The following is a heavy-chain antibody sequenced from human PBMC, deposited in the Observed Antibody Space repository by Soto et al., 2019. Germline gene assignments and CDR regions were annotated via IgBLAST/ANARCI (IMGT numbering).Heavy chain of an antibody. D-gene: IGHD2-2*01. CDR2: ISAYNGNT. V-gene: IGHV1-18*01. CDR1: GYTFTSYG. Sequence: ASVQVSCKASGYTFTSYGISWVRQAPGQGLEWMGWISAYNGNTNYAQKLQGRVTMTTDTSTSTAYMELRSLRSDDTAVYYCARDTWYCSSTSCYGVDYWGQGTLVTVSS. CDR3: ARDTWYCSSTSCYGVDY. J-gene: IGHJ4*02.